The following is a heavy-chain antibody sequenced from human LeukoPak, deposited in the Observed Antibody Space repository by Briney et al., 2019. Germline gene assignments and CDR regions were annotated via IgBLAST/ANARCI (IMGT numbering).Heavy chain of an antibody. CDR3: ARGKSYSYGYTRYYYYGMDV. J-gene: IGHJ6*02. CDR2: INHSGST. V-gene: IGHV4-34*01. D-gene: IGHD5-18*01. CDR1: GGSFSGYY. Sequence: SETLFLTCAVYGGSFSGYYWSWIRQPPGKGLEWIGEINHSGSTNYNPSLKSRVTISVDTSKNQFSLKLSSVTAADTAVYYCARGKSYSYGYTRYYYYGMDVWGQGTTVTVSS.